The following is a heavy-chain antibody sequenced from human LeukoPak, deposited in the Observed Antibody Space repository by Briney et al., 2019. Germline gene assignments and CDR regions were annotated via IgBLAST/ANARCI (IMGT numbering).Heavy chain of an antibody. CDR1: GYSFTTYW. D-gene: IGHD5-12*01. Sequence: GESLRISCKASGYSFTTYWISWVRQMPGKGLEWMGRIDPSDSYTNYSPSFQGHVTISADKSISTAYLQWSSLKASDTAIYYCARTGMVATHLDYWGQGTLVTVSS. V-gene: IGHV5-10-1*01. CDR3: ARTGMVATHLDY. CDR2: IDPSDSYT. J-gene: IGHJ4*02.